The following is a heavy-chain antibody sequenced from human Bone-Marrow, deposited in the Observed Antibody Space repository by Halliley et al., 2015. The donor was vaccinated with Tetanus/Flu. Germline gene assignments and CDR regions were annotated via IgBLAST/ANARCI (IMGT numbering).Heavy chain of an antibody. V-gene: IGHV3-23*01. D-gene: IGHD5-12*01. CDR3: AKEGLVATVYFDF. CDR2: ISGSGGNP. J-gene: IGHJ4*02. Sequence: VSTISGSGGNPFYPQTVKGRFIISRDTSKNTLYLQMTSLRPGDTAVYFCAKEGLVATVYFDFWGQGTQVTVSS.